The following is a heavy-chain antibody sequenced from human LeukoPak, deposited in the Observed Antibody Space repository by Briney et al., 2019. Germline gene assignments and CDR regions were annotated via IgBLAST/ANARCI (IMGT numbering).Heavy chain of an antibody. Sequence: SETLSLTCTVSGGSISSSSYYWGWIRQPPGKVLEWIGSIYYSGSTYYNPSLKSRVTISVDTSKNQFSLKLSSVTAADTAVYYCARDFYSSGWYGYYYYMDVWGKGTTVTASS. CDR3: ARDFYSSGWYGYYYYMDV. CDR2: IYYSGST. CDR1: GGSISSSSYY. D-gene: IGHD6-19*01. V-gene: IGHV4-39*07. J-gene: IGHJ6*03.